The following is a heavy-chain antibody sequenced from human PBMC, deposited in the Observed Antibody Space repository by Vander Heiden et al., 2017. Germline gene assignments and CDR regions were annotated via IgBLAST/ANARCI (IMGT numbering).Heavy chain of an antibody. D-gene: IGHD6-19*01. V-gene: IGHV3-53*01. CDR2: MYSGGST. CDR3: ARAVAGTTLDY. Sequence: GGSLRLSCAASGFTVSSTYMSWVRQAPGKGLEWVSGMYSGGSTYYADSVKGRFTISRDNSKNTLYLQMNSLRAEDTAVYYCARAVAGTTLDYWGQGTLVTVSS. J-gene: IGHJ4*02. CDR1: GFTVSSTY.